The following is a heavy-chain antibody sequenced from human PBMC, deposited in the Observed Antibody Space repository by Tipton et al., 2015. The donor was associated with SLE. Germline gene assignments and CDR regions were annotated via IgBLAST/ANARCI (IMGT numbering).Heavy chain of an antibody. CDR2: ISSSSRYI. CDR1: GFTVNSHY. V-gene: IGHV3-21*01. J-gene: IGHJ4*02. CDR3: VRGGGSVGQDFDY. Sequence: ALRLSCAASGFTVNSHYLTWVRQAPGKGLEWVSSISSSSRYIYHAESLKGRFTISRDNAKNSLYLQMNSLRAEDTAVYYCVRGGGSVGQDFDYWGQGTLVAVSS. D-gene: IGHD6-25*01.